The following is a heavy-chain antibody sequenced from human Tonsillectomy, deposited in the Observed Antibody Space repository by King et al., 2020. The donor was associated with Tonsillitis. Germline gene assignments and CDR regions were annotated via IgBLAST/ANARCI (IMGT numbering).Heavy chain of an antibody. CDR2: IYSGGST. D-gene: IGHD2-2*01. Sequence: VQLVESGGGLVQPGGSLRLSCAASGFTVSSNYMSWVRQAPGKGLEWVSVIYSGGSTYYADSVKGRFTISRHNSKNTRYLQMNSLRAEDTAVYYCARGVPAANDAFDIWGQGTMVTVSS. CDR3: ARGVPAANDAFDI. CDR1: GFTVSSNY. J-gene: IGHJ3*02. V-gene: IGHV3-53*04.